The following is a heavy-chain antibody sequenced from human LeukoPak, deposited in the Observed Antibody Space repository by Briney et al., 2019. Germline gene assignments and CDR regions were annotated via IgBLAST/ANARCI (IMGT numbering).Heavy chain of an antibody. V-gene: IGHV1-2*02. CDR1: GYTFTGHY. D-gene: IGHD1-26*01. CDR2: INPNSGDT. Sequence: ASVKVSCKASGYTFTGHYMHWVRQVPGQGLEWMGWINPNSGDTKYEQKFQGRVTMTRDTSISTAYMELKRLTSDGSAIYYCARVQGERPGYYFGMDVWGQGTTVTVSS. CDR3: ARVQGERPGYYFGMDV. J-gene: IGHJ6*02.